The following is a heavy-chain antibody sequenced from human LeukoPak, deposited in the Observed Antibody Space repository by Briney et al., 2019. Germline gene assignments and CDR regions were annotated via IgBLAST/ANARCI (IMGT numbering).Heavy chain of an antibody. CDR2: IYTSGST. CDR1: GGSISSGSYY. V-gene: IGHV4-61*02. J-gene: IGHJ4*02. CDR3: ARLRFGENSP. Sequence: SETLSLTCTVSGGSISSGSYYWSWIRQPAGKGLEWIGRIYTSGSTNYNPSLKSRVTISVDTSKNQFSLKLSSVTAADTAVYCCARLRFGENSPWGQGTLVTVSS. D-gene: IGHD3-10*01.